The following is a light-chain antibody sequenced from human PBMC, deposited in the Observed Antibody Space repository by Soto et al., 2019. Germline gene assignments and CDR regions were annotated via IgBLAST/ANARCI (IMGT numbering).Light chain of an antibody. V-gene: IGLV2-11*01. J-gene: IGLJ3*02. CDR3: CSYAGNKTVV. CDR1: SSDVGAYIY. Sequence: QSALTQPRSVSGSPGQSVTISCTGTSSDVGAYIYVSWYQQYPAKAPEVMIYDVGRRPSGVPDRFSGSKSGNTASLTISGLQAEDEAVYFCCSYAGNKTVVFGGGTKLTVL. CDR2: DVG.